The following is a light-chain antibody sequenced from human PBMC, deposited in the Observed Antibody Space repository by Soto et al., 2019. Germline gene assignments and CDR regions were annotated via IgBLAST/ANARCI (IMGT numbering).Light chain of an antibody. V-gene: IGLV1-40*01. CDR2: GNS. CDR3: QSYDSSLSRV. J-gene: IGLJ1*01. CDR1: SSNIGAGYD. Sequence: QSVLTQPPSVSGAPGKRVTISCTGSSSNIGAGYDVHWYQQLPGTAPKLLIYGNSNRPSGVPDRFSGSKSGTSASLAITGLQAEDEADYYCQSYDSSLSRVFGTGTKLTVL.